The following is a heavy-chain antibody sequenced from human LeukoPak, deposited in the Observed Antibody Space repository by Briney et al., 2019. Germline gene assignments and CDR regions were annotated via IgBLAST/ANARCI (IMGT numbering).Heavy chain of an antibody. CDR2: VHSTGAT. D-gene: IGHD1-1*01. J-gene: IGHJ4*02. CDR3: ARGLEEGAARPLDY. CDR1: GGSINHYY. Sequence: SETLSLTCTLSGGSINHYYWSWIRQPAGKGLEWIGRVHSTGATDYNPSLKSRVTMSVDTSKNQFFVQVNSVTAADTAMYYCARGLEEGAARPLDYWGQGTLVTVSS. V-gene: IGHV4-4*07.